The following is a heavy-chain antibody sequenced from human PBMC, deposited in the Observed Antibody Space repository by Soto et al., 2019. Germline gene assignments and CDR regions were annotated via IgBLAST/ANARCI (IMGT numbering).Heavy chain of an antibody. Sequence: QVQLVESGGGVVQPGRSLRLSCAASGFIFGGNGMNWVRQAPGKGLEWVAMIWFDGSKQRYADSVQGRFIISRDNSKSRLELEMNRLRVEGTAVYYCASDIGGTGDFEWGQGTLVTVSS. CDR3: ASDIGGTGDFE. CDR2: IWFDGSKQ. J-gene: IGHJ4*02. CDR1: GFIFGGNG. V-gene: IGHV3-33*01. D-gene: IGHD2-15*01.